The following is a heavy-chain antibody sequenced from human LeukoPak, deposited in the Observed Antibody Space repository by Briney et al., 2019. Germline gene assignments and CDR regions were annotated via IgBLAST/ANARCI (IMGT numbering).Heavy chain of an antibody. Sequence: GGSLRLSCAASGFTFSSYSMNWVRQAPGKGLEWVSSISSSSSYIYYADSVKGRFTIPRDNAKNSLYLQMNSLRAEDTAVYYCARVGTRRDCSGGSCYYAYWGQGALVTVSS. CDR1: GFTFSSYS. J-gene: IGHJ4*02. CDR3: ARVGTRRDCSGGSCYYAY. D-gene: IGHD2-15*01. CDR2: ISSSSSYI. V-gene: IGHV3-21*01.